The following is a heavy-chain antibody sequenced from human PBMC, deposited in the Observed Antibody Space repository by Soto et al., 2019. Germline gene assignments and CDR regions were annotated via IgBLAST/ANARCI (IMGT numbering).Heavy chain of an antibody. CDR1: GGSISSSNW. CDR3: ARDRFTYGDFLVYGMDV. Sequence: SETLSLTCAVSGGSISSSNWWSWVRQPPGKGLEWIGEIYHSGSTSYNPSLKSQVTISVDKSKNQFSLKLSSVTAADTAVYYCARDRFTYGDFLVYGMDVWGQGTTVTVSS. D-gene: IGHD4-17*01. V-gene: IGHV4-4*02. CDR2: IYHSGST. J-gene: IGHJ6*02.